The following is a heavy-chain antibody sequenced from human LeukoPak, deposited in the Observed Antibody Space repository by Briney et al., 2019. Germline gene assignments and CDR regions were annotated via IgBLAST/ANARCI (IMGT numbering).Heavy chain of an antibody. CDR3: AKDGGGSLEWLPPMDV. V-gene: IGHV3-23*01. D-gene: IGHD3-3*01. CDR2: ITGSGGST. J-gene: IGHJ6*02. Sequence: GGSLRLSCAASGFTFSSHAMGWVRQAPGKGREWVSSITGSGGSTYYGDSVKGRFTISRDNSKNTLYLQINSLRAEDTAVYYCAKDGGGSLEWLPPMDVWGQGTTVTVSS. CDR1: GFTFSSHA.